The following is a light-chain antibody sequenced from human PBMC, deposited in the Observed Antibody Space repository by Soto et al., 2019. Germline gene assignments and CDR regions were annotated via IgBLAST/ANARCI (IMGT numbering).Light chain of an antibody. CDR2: GAS. V-gene: IGKV3-15*01. CDR3: QQYDNWPLT. Sequence: EIVLTQSPGTLSLSPGERATLSCRASQSVSSNLAWYQQKPGQAPRFLIYGASTRATGIPARFSGSGSGTGFTLTISSLQSEDFAVYYCQQYDNWPLTFGGGTKVDIK. J-gene: IGKJ4*01. CDR1: QSVSSN.